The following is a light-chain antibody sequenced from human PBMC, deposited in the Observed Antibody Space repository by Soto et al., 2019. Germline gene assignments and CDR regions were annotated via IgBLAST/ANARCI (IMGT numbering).Light chain of an antibody. CDR1: QSISSY. J-gene: IGKJ4*01. CDR3: QQSYSTPGT. CDR2: AAS. Sequence: DIQMTQSPSSLSASVGDRVTITCRASQSISSYLNWYQQKPGKAPKLLIYAASSLQSGVPSRFSGSGFGTDFTLTISSLQPEDFATYYCQQSYSTPGTFGGGTKVDIK. V-gene: IGKV1-39*01.